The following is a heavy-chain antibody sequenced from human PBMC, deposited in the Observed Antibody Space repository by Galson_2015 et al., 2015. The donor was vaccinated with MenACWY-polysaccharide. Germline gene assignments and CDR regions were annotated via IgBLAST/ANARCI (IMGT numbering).Heavy chain of an antibody. Sequence: ETLSLTCGVSGDSITSASFDGAWMRQPPGKGLEWIGNMSYRGNTYYNPSLKSRVTMSVDMSKNQFSLDLTSVTAADTAVYYCARVCGSGRCLDVWGQGTTVTVSS. CDR3: ARVCGSGRCLDV. CDR2: MSYRGNT. V-gene: IGHV4-39*07. CDR1: GDSITSASFD. J-gene: IGHJ6*02. D-gene: IGHD2-21*01.